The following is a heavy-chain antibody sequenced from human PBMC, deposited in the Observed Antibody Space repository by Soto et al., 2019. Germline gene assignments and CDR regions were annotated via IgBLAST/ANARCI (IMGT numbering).Heavy chain of an antibody. D-gene: IGHD2-15*01. CDR3: AKVPIGYCSGGSCYDTALYFDY. CDR1: GFTFSSYA. CDR2: ISGSGGST. Sequence: GGSLRLSCAASGFTFSSYAMSWVRQAPGKGLEWVSAISGSGGSTYYADSVKGRFTISRDNSKNTLYLQMNSLRAEDTAVYYCAKVPIGYCSGGSCYDTALYFDYWGQGTLVTVS. J-gene: IGHJ4*02. V-gene: IGHV3-23*01.